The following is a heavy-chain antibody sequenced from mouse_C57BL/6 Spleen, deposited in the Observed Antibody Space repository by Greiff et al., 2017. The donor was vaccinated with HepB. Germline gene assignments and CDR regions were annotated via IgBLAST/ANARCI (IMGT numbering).Heavy chain of an antibody. CDR3: TAIYYGYHWYFDV. CDR1: GFTFSNYW. CDR2: IRLKSDNYAT. Sequence: EVKVEESGGGLVQPGGSMKLSCVASGFTFSNYWMNWVRQSPEKGLEWVAQIRLKSDNYATHYAESVKGRFTISRDDSKSSVYLQMNNLRAEDTGIYYCTAIYYGYHWYFDVWGTGTTVTVSS. V-gene: IGHV6-3*01. J-gene: IGHJ1*03. D-gene: IGHD2-2*01.